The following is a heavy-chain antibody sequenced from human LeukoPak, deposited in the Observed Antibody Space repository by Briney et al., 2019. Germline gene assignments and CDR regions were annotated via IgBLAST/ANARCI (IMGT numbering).Heavy chain of an antibody. V-gene: IGHV3-66*01. CDR1: GLTSSDHP. Sequence: GGSLRLSCEVSGLTSSDHPMNWVRQAPGKGLEWVSVIYSGGSTYYADSVKGRFTISRDNSKNTLYLQMNSLRAEDTAVYYCARDVSSWGQGTLVTVSS. D-gene: IGHD5/OR15-5a*01. CDR2: IYSGGST. CDR3: ARDVSS. J-gene: IGHJ5*02.